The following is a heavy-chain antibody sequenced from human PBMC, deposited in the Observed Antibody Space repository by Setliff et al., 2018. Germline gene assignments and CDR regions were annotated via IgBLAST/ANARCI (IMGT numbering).Heavy chain of an antibody. Sequence: RASVKVSCKASGYSFNEYGISWVRQAPGQGLEWMGWISPYNGDTRYAQKVQGRVTLTTDTSTNTGYMELRTLRSDDTAVYYCALEEYTSRWTKRFDPWGQGTLVTVSS. CDR2: ISPYNGDT. J-gene: IGHJ5*02. CDR3: ALEEYTSRWTKRFDP. CDR1: GYSFNEYG. D-gene: IGHD6-13*01. V-gene: IGHV1-18*01.